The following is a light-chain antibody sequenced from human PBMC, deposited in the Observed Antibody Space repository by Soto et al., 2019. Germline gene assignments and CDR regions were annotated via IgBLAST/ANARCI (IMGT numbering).Light chain of an antibody. CDR2: DVN. V-gene: IGLV2-14*03. Sequence: QSALTQPASVSGSPGQSITISCTGTSSDVGGYNYVSWYQQHPGNAPKLMLYDVNSRPSGVSNRFSGSKSGNTASLTISGLQAEDEADYYCSSYTSSSALILFGGGTKVTV. J-gene: IGLJ2*01. CDR3: SSYTSSSALIL. CDR1: SSDVGGYNY.